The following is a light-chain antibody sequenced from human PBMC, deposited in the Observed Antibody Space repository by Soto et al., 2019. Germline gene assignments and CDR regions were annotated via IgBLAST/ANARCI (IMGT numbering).Light chain of an antibody. CDR3: CSYRSTSTLV. CDR1: SSDVGGYNY. CDR2: EVN. J-gene: IGLJ2*01. Sequence: QSVLTQPPSASGSPGQSVAISCTGTSSDVGGYNYVSWYQQHPGKAPKLMIYEVNKRPSGVPDRFSGSKSGNTASLTVSGLQAEDEADYYCCSYRSTSTLVFGGGTQLTVL. V-gene: IGLV2-8*01.